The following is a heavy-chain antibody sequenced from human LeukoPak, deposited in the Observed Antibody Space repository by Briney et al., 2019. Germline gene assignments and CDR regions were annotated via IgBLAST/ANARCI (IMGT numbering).Heavy chain of an antibody. CDR3: ARTLTIVGASDY. J-gene: IGHJ4*01. CDR2: INHSGST. Sequence: SETLSLTCAVYGGSFSGYYWSWIRQPPGKGLEWIGEINHSGSTNYNPSLKSRVTISVDTSKNQFSLKLSSVTAADTAVYYCARTLTIVGASDYWGQEPWSPYPQ. CDR1: GGSFSGYY. D-gene: IGHD1-26*01. V-gene: IGHV4-34*01.